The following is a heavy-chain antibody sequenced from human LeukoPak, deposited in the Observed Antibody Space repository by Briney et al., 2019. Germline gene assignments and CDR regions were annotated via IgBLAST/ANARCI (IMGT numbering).Heavy chain of an antibody. CDR3: ARDQEYSSSSSYYYGMDV. J-gene: IGHJ6*02. CDR1: GFTFSSYG. V-gene: IGHV3-33*01. D-gene: IGHD6-6*01. Sequence: GGSLRLSCAASGFTFSSYGMHWVRQAPGKGLEWVAVIWYDGSNKYYADSVKGRFTISRDNSKNTLYLQMNSLRAEDTAVYYCARDQEYSSSSSYYYGMDVWGQGTTVTVSS. CDR2: IWYDGSNK.